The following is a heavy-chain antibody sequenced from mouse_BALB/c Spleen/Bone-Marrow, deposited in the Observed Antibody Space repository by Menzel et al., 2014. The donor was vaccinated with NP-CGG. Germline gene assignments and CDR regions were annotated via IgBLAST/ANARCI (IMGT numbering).Heavy chain of an antibody. CDR2: IDPANGNT. V-gene: IGHV14-3*02. J-gene: IGHJ3*01. D-gene: IGHD1-1*01. Sequence: DVQLQESGAELVKPGASVKLSCTASGFNIKDPYMHWVKQRPEQGLEWIGRIDPANGNTKYDPKFQGKATITADTSSNTAYLQLSSLTSEDTAVYYCAPYYYGRRFTYWGQGTLVTVSA. CDR1: GFNIKDPY. CDR3: APYYYGRRFTY.